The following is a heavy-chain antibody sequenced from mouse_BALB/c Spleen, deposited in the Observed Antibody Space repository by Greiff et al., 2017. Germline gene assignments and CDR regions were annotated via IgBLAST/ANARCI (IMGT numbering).Heavy chain of an antibody. D-gene: IGHD1-1*01. CDR1: GYTFTSYW. J-gene: IGHJ2*01. CDR2: INPSTGYT. Sequence: QVQLQQSGAELAKPGASVKMSCKASGYTFTSYWMHWVKQRPGQGLEWIGYINPSTGYTEYNQKFKDKATLTADKSSSTAYMQLSSLTSEDSAVYYCARWGTVEIDYWGQGTTLTVSS. CDR3: ARWGTVEIDY. V-gene: IGHV1-7*01.